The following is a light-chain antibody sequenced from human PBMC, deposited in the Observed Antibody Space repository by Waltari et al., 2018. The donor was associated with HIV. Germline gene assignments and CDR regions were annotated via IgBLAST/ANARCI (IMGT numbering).Light chain of an antibody. CDR3: CSYAGTYTWV. V-gene: IGLV2-11*01. Sequence: QYALTQPRSVSGSPGKSVTISCTGTSSADGGYYYASWYQHHPTTAPKPTIYDVSKRPSGVPDRFSGSKSGNTASLTISGLQAEDEADYYCCSYAGTYTWVFGGGTKLTVL. CDR2: DVS. CDR1: SSADGGYYY. J-gene: IGLJ3*02.